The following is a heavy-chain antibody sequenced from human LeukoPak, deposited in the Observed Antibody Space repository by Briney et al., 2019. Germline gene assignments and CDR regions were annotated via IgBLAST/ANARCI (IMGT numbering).Heavy chain of an antibody. J-gene: IGHJ4*02. Sequence: PGGSLRLSCAASGFTFSSYGMSWVRQAPGKGLEWVSAISGSGGSTYYADSVKGRFTISRDNSKNTLYLQMNSLRAEDTAVYYCAKDLSSDIAVAGVFDYWGQGTLVTVSS. V-gene: IGHV3-23*01. D-gene: IGHD6-19*01. CDR2: ISGSGGST. CDR3: AKDLSSDIAVAGVFDY. CDR1: GFTFSSYG.